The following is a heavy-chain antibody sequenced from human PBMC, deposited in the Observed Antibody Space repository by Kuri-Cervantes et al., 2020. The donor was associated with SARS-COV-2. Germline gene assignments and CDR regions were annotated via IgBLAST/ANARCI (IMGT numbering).Heavy chain of an antibody. V-gene: IGHV3-30*02. CDR2: IRYDGSSK. Sequence: GGSLRLSCAASGFTFSSYGMHWVRQAPGKGLEWVAFIRYDGSSKYYADSVKGRFTISRDNAKNSLYLQMNSLRAEDTAVYYCAREAIGDYEFDYWGQGTLVTVSS. D-gene: IGHD2-21*02. J-gene: IGHJ4*02. CDR1: GFTFSSYG. CDR3: AREAIGDYEFDY.